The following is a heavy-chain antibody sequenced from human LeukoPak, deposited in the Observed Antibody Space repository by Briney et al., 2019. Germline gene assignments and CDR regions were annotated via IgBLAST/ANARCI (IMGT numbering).Heavy chain of an antibody. V-gene: IGHV1-8*02. D-gene: IGHD3-16*01. CDR2: MNPNSGNT. J-gene: IGHJ4*02. CDR3: ARGLGERY. CDR1: GGTFSSYA. Sequence: ASVKVSCKASGGTFSSYAISWVRQAPGQGLEWMGWMNPNSGNTGYAQKFQGRVTMTRNTSISTAYMELSSLRSEDTAVYYCARGLGERYWGQGTLVTVSS.